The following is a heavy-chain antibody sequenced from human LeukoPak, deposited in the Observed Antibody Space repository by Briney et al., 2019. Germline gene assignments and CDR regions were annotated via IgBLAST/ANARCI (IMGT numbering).Heavy chain of an antibody. V-gene: IGHV3-23*01. CDR3: ASYYYDSSGTGGHFDY. CDR1: GFTFSRYA. J-gene: IGHJ4*02. CDR2: ISGSGGST. D-gene: IGHD3-22*01. Sequence: GGSLRLSCAASGFTFSRYAMSWVRQAPGKGLEWVSAISGSGGSTYYADSVKGRFTISRENSKNTLYLQMNSLRAEDTAVYYCASYYYDSSGTGGHFDYWGQGTLVTVSS.